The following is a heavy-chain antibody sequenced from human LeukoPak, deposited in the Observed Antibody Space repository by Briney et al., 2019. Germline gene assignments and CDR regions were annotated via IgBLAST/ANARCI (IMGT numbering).Heavy chain of an antibody. Sequence: ASVKVSCKASGYTFTSYYMHWVRQAPGQGLGWMGIINPSGGSTSYAQKFQGRVTMTRDTSTSTVYMELSSLRSEDTAVYYCAREGGSGSYATDFDYWGQGTLVTVSS. J-gene: IGHJ4*02. CDR2: INPSGGST. D-gene: IGHD3-10*01. V-gene: IGHV1-46*01. CDR1: GYTFTSYY. CDR3: AREGGSGSYATDFDY.